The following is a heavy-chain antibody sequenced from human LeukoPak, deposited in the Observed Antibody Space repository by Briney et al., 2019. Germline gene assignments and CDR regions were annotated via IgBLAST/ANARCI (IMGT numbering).Heavy chain of an antibody. CDR2: ITSRSTT. D-gene: IGHD7-27*01. CDR1: GFTFSSYS. CDR3: AKDGNWARFED. J-gene: IGHJ4*02. Sequence: GGSLRLSCAASGFTFSSYSMNRVRQAPGKGLEWVSGITSRSTTYYADSVKGRFTISRDNSKNMVWLQINSPTAEDTATYYCAKDGNWARFEDWGQGTLVTVSS. V-gene: IGHV3-23*01.